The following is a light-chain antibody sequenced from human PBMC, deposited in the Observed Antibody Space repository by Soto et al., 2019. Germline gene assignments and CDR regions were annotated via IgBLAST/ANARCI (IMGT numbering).Light chain of an antibody. V-gene: IGKV3-20*01. J-gene: IGKJ5*01. Sequence: EIALTQSPGTLSLSPGERATLSCRASQGVGNKYLAWYQQRPGQAPSLLIYAASSRATGVPDRFSGSGSGTDFTLTISRLEPEDFAVYYCQQYTNAHGITFGQGIRLEIK. CDR1: QGVGNKY. CDR2: AAS. CDR3: QQYTNAHGIT.